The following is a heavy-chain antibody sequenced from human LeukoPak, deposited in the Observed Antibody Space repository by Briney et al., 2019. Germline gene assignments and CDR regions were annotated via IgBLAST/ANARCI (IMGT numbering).Heavy chain of an antibody. J-gene: IGHJ6*03. CDR3: VKGVGGAANYYYMDV. CDR2: IRNDGSGQ. D-gene: IGHD3-16*01. CDR1: GFTFRSYG. Sequence: GGSLRLSCAASGFTFRSYGMHWVRQAPGKGLEGVAFIRNDGSGQYYPDSVRGRFTISRDNSKNALYLQMNSLRPEETAVYYCVKGVGGAANYYYMDVWGKGTSVTVSS. V-gene: IGHV3-30*02.